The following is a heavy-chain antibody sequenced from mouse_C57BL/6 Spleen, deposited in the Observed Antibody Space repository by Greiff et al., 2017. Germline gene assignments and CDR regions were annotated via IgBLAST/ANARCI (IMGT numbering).Heavy chain of an antibody. D-gene: IGHD1-1*01. CDR2: IHPNSGRT. Sequence: QVQLQQPGAELVKPGASVKLSCKASGYTFTSYWMHWVKQRPGQGLEWIGMIHPNSGRTNYNEKFKSKATLTVDQSSNTAYMQLSSLTSEDSAVYYCASLYYVSSYWYFDVWGTGT. J-gene: IGHJ1*03. CDR1: GYTFTSYW. V-gene: IGHV1-64*01. CDR3: ASLYYVSSYWYFDV.